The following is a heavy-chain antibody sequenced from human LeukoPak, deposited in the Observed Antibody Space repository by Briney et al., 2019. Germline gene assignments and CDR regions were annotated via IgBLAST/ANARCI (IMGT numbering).Heavy chain of an antibody. Sequence: GGSLRLSCVASGFTFSSYAMSWVRQAPGKGLEWVSAISGSGGSTYYADSVKGRFTISRDNSKNTLYLQMNSLRAEDTAVYYCAKDLYYYGSGSPTGYWGQGTLVTVSS. J-gene: IGHJ4*02. CDR2: ISGSGGST. CDR3: AKDLYYYGSGSPTGY. D-gene: IGHD3-10*01. CDR1: GFTFSSYA. V-gene: IGHV3-23*01.